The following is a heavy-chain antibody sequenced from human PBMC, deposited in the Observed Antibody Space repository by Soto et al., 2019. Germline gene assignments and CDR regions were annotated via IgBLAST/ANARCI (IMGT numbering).Heavy chain of an antibody. CDR2: ISGSGGSI. D-gene: IGHD6-19*01. Sequence: GGSLRLSCAASGFTFDDYAMHWVRQAPGKGLEWVSGISGSGGSICYADSVKGRFTISRDNSKNTLYLQMNSLRAEDTAVYYCAKDRGIAVYWYFDLWGRGTLVTVSS. J-gene: IGHJ2*01. V-gene: IGHV3-23*01. CDR3: AKDRGIAVYWYFDL. CDR1: GFTFDDYA.